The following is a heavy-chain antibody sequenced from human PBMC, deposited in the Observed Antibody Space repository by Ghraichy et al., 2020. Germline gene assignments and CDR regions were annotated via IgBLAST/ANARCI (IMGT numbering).Heavy chain of an antibody. V-gene: IGHV4-61*01. D-gene: IGHD4-11*01. CDR2: IYYSGIT. CDR3: ARFTVTYGMDV. CDR1: GGPVSSGSYY. J-gene: IGHJ6*02. Sequence: SETLSLTCTVSGGPVSSGSYYWSWIRQPPGKGLEWIGYIYYSGITNYNPSLKSRVTISVDTSKNQFSLKLSSVTAADTAVYYCARFTVTYGMDVWGQGTTVTVSS.